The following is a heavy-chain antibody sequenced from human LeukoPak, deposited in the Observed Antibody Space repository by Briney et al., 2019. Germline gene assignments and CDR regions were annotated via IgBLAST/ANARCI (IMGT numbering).Heavy chain of an antibody. D-gene: IGHD6-19*01. V-gene: IGHV4-59*01. CDR3: ARATSSGWYSTDPDYFDY. CDR2: IYYSGST. J-gene: IGHJ4*02. CDR1: GGSISSYY. Sequence: PSETLSLTCTVSGGSISSYYWSWIRQPPGKGLEWIGYIYYSGSTNYNPSLKSRVTISVDTSKNQFSLKLSSVTAADTAVYYCARATSSGWYSTDPDYFDYWGQGTLVTVSS.